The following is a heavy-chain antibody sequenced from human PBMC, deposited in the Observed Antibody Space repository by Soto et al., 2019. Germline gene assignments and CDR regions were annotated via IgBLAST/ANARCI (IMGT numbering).Heavy chain of an antibody. CDR1: GFTLSTYW. CDR2: IKQDGSEK. Sequence: EVQLVESGGGLVQPGGSLRLSCAASGFTLSTYWMTWVRQAPGKGLEWVANIKQDGSEKYDVDSVKGRFTISRDNAKQSLYLQLIGLRAENTDVYYCAIQNLQPVYCSGGNCYRYWHFALWGRCTLVTVSS. D-gene: IGHD2-15*01. V-gene: IGHV3-7*01. CDR3: AIQNLQPVYCSGGNCYRYWHFAL. J-gene: IGHJ2*01.